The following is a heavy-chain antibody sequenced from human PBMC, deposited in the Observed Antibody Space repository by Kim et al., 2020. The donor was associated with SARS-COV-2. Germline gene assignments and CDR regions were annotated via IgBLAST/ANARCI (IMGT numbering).Heavy chain of an antibody. J-gene: IGHJ4*02. D-gene: IGHD3-22*01. CDR1: GCSISSGGYY. CDR2: IYYSGST. V-gene: IGHV4-31*03. CDR3: ASDSGYYSFFDY. Sequence: SETLSLTCTVSGCSISSGGYYWSWIRQHPGKGLEWIGYIYYSGSTYYNPSLKSRVTISVDTSKNQFSLKLSSVTAADTAVYYCASDSGYYSFFDYWGQGTLVTVSS.